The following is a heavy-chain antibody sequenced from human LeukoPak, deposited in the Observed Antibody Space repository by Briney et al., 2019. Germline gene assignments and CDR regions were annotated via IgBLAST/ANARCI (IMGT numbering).Heavy chain of an antibody. Sequence: SETLSLTCAVYGGSFSGYYWSWIRQPPVKVLEWIGEINHSGSTNYNPSLKSRVTISVDTSKNQFSLKLSSVTAADTAVYYCARGPRSFIRLAYYFDYWGQGTLVTVSS. CDR3: ARGPRSFIRLAYYFDY. D-gene: IGHD3-3*01. CDR2: INHSGST. V-gene: IGHV4-34*01. CDR1: GGSFSGYY. J-gene: IGHJ4*02.